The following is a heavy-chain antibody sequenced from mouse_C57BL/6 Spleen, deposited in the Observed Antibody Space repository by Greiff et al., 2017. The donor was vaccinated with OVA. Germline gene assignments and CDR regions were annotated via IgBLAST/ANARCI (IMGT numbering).Heavy chain of an antibody. CDR2: INYDGSST. D-gene: IGHD2-5*01. J-gene: IGHJ2*01. CDR3: ARDSNYYFDY. V-gene: IGHV5-16*01. Sequence: VKLVESEGGLVQPGSSMKLSCTASGFTFSDYYMAWVRQVPEKGLEWVANINYDGSSTYYLDSLKSRFIISRDNAKNILYLQMSSLKSEDTATYYCARDSNYYFDYWGQGTTLTVSS. CDR1: GFTFSDYY.